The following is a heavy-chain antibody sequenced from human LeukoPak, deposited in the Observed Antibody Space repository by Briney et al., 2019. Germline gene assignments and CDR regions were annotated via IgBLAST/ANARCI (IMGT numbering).Heavy chain of an antibody. CDR1: GSSFTSYG. CDR2: ICAYNGNT. Sequence: GASVTLSRNASGSSFTSYGNSWVREAPGQGHEWMGWICAYNGNTNYAQKLQGRVTMTTDTSTSTAYMELRSLRSDDTAVYYCARVDSDIAAAGTGPYNWFDPWGQGTLVTVSS. V-gene: IGHV1-18*01. CDR3: ARVDSDIAAAGTGPYNWFDP. J-gene: IGHJ5*02. D-gene: IGHD6-13*01.